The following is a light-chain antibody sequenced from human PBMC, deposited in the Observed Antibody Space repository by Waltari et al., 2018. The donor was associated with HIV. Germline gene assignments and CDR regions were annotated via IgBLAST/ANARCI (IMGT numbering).Light chain of an antibody. Sequence: QSVLTQPPSVSGAPGQRVTISCTGSSSNIGAGYDVHWYQQLPGTAPKRLIYGNSNRPSGVPYRFSGSKSGTSASLAITGLQAEYEADYYCQSYDSSLRGVFGGGTKLTVL. V-gene: IGLV1-40*01. CDR2: GNS. CDR1: SSNIGAGYD. J-gene: IGLJ2*01. CDR3: QSYDSSLRGV.